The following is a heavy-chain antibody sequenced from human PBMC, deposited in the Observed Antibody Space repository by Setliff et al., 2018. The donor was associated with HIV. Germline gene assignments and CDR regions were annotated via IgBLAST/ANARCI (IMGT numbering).Heavy chain of an antibody. CDR2: IYSTGHT. J-gene: IGHJ4*02. CDR3: ARDRALRFSKSPSFNYFDV. Sequence: KSSETLSLTCLVFSYSITNGNYWAWIRQSPGKGLEWIGSIYSTGHTYYNPSHKSRLTMSVDTAKNRFSLKLISVTAADTAVYYCARDRALRFSKSPSFNYFDVWGQGALVTVSS. V-gene: IGHV4-38-2*02. D-gene: IGHD3-10*01. CDR1: SYSITNGNY.